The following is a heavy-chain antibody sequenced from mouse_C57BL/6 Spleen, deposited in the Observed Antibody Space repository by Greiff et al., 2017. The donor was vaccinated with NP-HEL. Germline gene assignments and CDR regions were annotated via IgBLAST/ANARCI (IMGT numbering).Heavy chain of an antibody. CDR1: GYTFTSYW. J-gene: IGHJ2*01. CDR2: IDPSDSYT. D-gene: IGHD1-1*01. Sequence: QVQLQQPGAELVKPGASVKLSCKASGYTFTSYWMQWVKQRPGQGLEWIGEIDPSDSYTNYNQKFKGKATLTVDTSSSTAYMQLSSLTSEDSAVYYLARPSLLLRYYFDYWGQGTTLTVSS. CDR3: ARPSLLLRYYFDY. V-gene: IGHV1-50*01.